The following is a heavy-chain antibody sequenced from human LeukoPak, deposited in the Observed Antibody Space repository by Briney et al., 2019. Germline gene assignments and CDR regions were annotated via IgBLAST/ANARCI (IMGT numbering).Heavy chain of an antibody. Sequence: SETLSLTCAVSGGSISSSNWWSWVRQPPGKGLEWIGEIYHSGSTNYNPSLKSRVTMSVDKSKNQFSLKLSSVTAADTAVYYCARGGGGSSYYYYYMDVWGKGTTVTVSS. CDR1: GGSISSSNW. CDR2: IYHSGST. J-gene: IGHJ6*03. CDR3: ARGGGGSSYYYYYMDV. D-gene: IGHD1-26*01. V-gene: IGHV4-4*02.